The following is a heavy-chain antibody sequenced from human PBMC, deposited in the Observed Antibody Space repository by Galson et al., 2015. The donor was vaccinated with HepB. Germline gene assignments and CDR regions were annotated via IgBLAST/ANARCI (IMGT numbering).Heavy chain of an antibody. V-gene: IGHV1-18*01. D-gene: IGHD3-10*01. Sequence: SVKVSCKASGYTFTSYGISWARQAPGQGLEWMGWISAYNGNTNYAQKLQGRVTMTTDTSTSTAYMELRSLRSDDTAVYYCARAVGERFFYYYGMDVWGQGTTVTVSS. CDR1: GYTFTSYG. CDR2: ISAYNGNT. CDR3: ARAVGERFFYYYGMDV. J-gene: IGHJ6*02.